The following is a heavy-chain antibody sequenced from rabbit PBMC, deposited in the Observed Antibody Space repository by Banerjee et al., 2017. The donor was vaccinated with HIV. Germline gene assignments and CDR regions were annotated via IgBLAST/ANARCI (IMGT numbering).Heavy chain of an antibody. CDR3: ARDRLAGYFFDL. Sequence: QEQLEESGGDLVKPEGSLTLTCTASGFSFSGSYWICWVRQAPGKGLEWIACIGTGDGSTYYANWAKGRFTITKTSSTTVTLQMTSLTAADTATYFCARDRLAGYFFDLWGQGTLVTVS. D-gene: IGHD4-1*01. V-gene: IGHV1S45*01. J-gene: IGHJ4*01. CDR1: GFSFSGSYW. CDR2: IGTGDGST.